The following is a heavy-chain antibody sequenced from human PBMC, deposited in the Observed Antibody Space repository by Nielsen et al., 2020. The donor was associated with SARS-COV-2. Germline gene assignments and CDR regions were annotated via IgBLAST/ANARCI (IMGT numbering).Heavy chain of an antibody. D-gene: IGHD3-16*01. CDR2: ISWNSGSI. Sequence: SLKISCAASGFTFDDYAMHWVRQAPGKGLEWVSGISWNSGSIGYADSVKGRFTISRDNAKNSLYLQMNSLRAEDTALYYCAKAHYGTTAMDVWGQGTTVTVSS. V-gene: IGHV3-9*01. CDR1: GFTFDDYA. J-gene: IGHJ6*02. CDR3: AKAHYGTTAMDV.